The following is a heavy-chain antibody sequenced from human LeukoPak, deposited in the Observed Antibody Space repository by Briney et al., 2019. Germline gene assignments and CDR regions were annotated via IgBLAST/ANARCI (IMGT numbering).Heavy chain of an antibody. V-gene: IGHV1-2*02. CDR1: GYTFTGYY. Sequence: ASVKVSCKASGYTFTGYYMHWVRQAPGQGLEWMGWINPNSGGTNYAQKFQDRVTMTTDTSTNTAYMELRSLRSDDTAVYYCARVIRGYSYGRGFDYWGQGTLVTVSS. CDR2: INPNSGGT. J-gene: IGHJ4*02. CDR3: ARVIRGYSYGRGFDY. D-gene: IGHD5-18*01.